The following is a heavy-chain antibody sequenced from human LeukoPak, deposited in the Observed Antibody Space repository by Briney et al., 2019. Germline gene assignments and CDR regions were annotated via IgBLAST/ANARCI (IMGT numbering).Heavy chain of an antibody. CDR3: TTEGLQPS. CDR1: GFTFRNYW. CDR2: IKPDATYT. J-gene: IGHJ4*02. V-gene: IGHV3-74*03. D-gene: IGHD1-1*01. Sequence: PGGSLRLSCAASGFTFRNYWMHWVRQAPGKGLVWVSTIKPDATYTMYADFVKGRFTVSRDNAKNTLYLQMNSLKTEDTAVYYCTTEGLQPSWGQGTLVTVSS.